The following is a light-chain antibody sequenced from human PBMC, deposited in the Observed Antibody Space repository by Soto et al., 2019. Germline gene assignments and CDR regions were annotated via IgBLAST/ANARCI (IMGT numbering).Light chain of an antibody. V-gene: IGKV3-15*01. CDR1: QSVGGN. Sequence: IVMTQSPAPLSVSPGDRATLSCRASQSVGGNLAWLQQKPGQAPRLLIYGASTIDPGIPARFSGSGSGTEFSLPISSLLSEEFSVSYCHQYDNWPLITFGGGTKVEIK. CDR2: GAS. J-gene: IGKJ4*01. CDR3: HQYDNWPLIT.